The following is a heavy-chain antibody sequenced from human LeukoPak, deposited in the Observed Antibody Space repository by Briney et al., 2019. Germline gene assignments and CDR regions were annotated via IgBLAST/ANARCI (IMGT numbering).Heavy chain of an antibody. CDR3: ATKSGYYYNFAY. CDR1: GGSITSGDYY. D-gene: IGHD3-22*01. J-gene: IGHJ4*02. V-gene: IGHV4-30-4*08. CDR2: IYYSGSA. Sequence: SQTLSLTCTVSGGSITSGDYYCSWIRQPPGKGLEWIGYIYYSGSAYYNPSLKSRVTISLDTSKNHFSLRLSSVTAADTAVYYCATKSGYYYNFAYWGQGTLVTVSS.